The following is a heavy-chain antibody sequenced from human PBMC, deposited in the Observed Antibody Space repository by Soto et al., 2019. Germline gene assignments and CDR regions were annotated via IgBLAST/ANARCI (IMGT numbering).Heavy chain of an antibody. D-gene: IGHD5-18*01. Sequence: QVHLVESGGGLVKSGESVRLSCAASRFSFRDYFMSWVRQAPGKGLEWISYIGPYSNTIYYADSVKGRFVISRDDTTNSLYLQMDSLRADDTAVYYCARDDYTYGVSWGQGILVTVSS. CDR2: IGPYSNTI. CDR3: ARDDYTYGVS. J-gene: IGHJ5*02. CDR1: RFSFRDYF. V-gene: IGHV3-11*01.